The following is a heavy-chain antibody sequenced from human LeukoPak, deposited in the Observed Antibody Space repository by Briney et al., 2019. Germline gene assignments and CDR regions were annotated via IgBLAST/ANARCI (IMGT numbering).Heavy chain of an antibody. D-gene: IGHD6-19*01. Sequence: SETLSLTCAVYGGSFSGYYWSWIRQPPGKGLEWIGEINHSGSTNYNPSLKSRVTISVDTSKNQFSLKLSSVTAADTAVYYCARGPRSGHHDYWGQGILVTVSS. CDR2: INHSGST. J-gene: IGHJ4*02. CDR1: GGSFSGYY. CDR3: ARGPRSGHHDY. V-gene: IGHV4-34*01.